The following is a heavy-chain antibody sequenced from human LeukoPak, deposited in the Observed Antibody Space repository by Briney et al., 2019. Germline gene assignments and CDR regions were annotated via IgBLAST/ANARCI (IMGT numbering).Heavy chain of an antibody. CDR2: IYTSGNT. J-gene: IGHJ4*02. Sequence: SQTLSLTCTVSGGSISSGSYYWSWIRQPAGKGLEWIGRIYTSGNTNYNPSLKSRVTISVDTSKNQFSLKLSSVTAADTAVYYCAREDYGEGVDSAPFDYWGQGTQVTVSS. D-gene: IGHD4-17*01. V-gene: IGHV4-61*02. CDR3: AREDYGEGVDSAPFDY. CDR1: GGSISSGSYY.